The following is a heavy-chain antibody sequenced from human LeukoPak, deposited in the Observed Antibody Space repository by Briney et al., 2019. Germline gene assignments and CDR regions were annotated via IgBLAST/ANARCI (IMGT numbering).Heavy chain of an antibody. Sequence: TGGSLRLSCAASGFTVSSNYMSWVRQAPGKGLEWVSVIYSGGSTYYADSVKGRFTISRDNAKNSLYLQMNSLRAEDTAVYYCARDPPQYYDFWSGYPPSYWGQGTLVTVSS. D-gene: IGHD3-3*01. CDR1: GFTVSSNY. J-gene: IGHJ4*02. CDR3: ARDPPQYYDFWSGYPPSY. V-gene: IGHV3-53*01. CDR2: IYSGGST.